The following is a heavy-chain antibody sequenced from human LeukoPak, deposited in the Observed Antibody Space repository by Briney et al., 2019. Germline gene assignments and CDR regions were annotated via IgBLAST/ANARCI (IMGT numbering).Heavy chain of an antibody. CDR3: ARHGGSGSFDY. D-gene: IGHD3-3*01. CDR1: GGSISTYY. Sequence: PSETLSLTCTVSGGSISTYYWSWIRQPPGKGLEWIGYSYYSGSTTPHPSLKSRVTISVDTSKNQFSLRLRSVTAADTAVYYRARHGGSGSFDYWGQGTLVTVSS. V-gene: IGHV4-59*08. J-gene: IGHJ4*02. CDR2: SYYSGST.